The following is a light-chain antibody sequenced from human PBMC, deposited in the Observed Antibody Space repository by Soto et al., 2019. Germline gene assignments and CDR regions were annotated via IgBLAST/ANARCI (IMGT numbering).Light chain of an antibody. CDR3: SSYAGSNNVVV. J-gene: IGLJ2*01. CDR2: EVS. Sequence: QSVLTQPPSASGSPGQSVTISCTGTSSDVGSYNYVSWYQQYPGKAPKLMIYEVSKRPSGVPDRFSGSKSGNTASLTVSGLQAEDEADYYCSSYAGSNNVVVFGGGTKLTVL. CDR1: SSDVGSYNY. V-gene: IGLV2-8*01.